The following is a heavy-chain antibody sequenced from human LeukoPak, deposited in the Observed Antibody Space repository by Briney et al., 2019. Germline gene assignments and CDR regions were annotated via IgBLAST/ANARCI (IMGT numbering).Heavy chain of an antibody. J-gene: IGHJ4*02. V-gene: IGHV3-49*04. D-gene: IGHD3-10*01. CDR2: IRSKAYGGTT. Sequence: GGSLRLSCTASGFTFGDYAMSWVRQAPGKGLEWVGFIRSKAYGGTTEYAASVKGRFTISRDDSKSIAYLQMNSLKTEDTAVYYCTREGLEAYYYGSGSSIFGYWGQGTLVTVSS. CDR3: TREGLEAYYYGSGSSIFGY. CDR1: GFTFGDYA.